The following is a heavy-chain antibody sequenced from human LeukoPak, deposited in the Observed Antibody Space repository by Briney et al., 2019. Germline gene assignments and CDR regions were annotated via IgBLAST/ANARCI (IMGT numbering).Heavy chain of an antibody. V-gene: IGHV3-23*01. CDR1: GFTFSSYA. D-gene: IGHD1-14*01. CDR2: ISGSGGST. CDR3: ARGPNSRVTNQSL. Sequence: RGSLRLSCAASGFTFSSYAMSWVRQAPGKGLEWVSAISGSGGSTYYADSVKGRFTISRDNSKNTLYLQMNSLRAEDTAVYYCARGPNSRVTNQSLWGQGNLVTVPS. J-gene: IGHJ4*02.